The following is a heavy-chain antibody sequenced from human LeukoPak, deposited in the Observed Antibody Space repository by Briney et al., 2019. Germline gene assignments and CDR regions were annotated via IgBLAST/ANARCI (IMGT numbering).Heavy chain of an antibody. V-gene: IGHV4-4*02. D-gene: IGHD2-2*01. CDR1: GGSISSSNW. Sequence: PSETLSLTCAVSGGSISSSNWWSWVRQPPGKGLEWIGEIYHSGSTNYNPSLKSRVTISVDKSKNQFSLKLSSVTAADTAVYYCARDIVVVPAAPNDAFDIWGQGTMVTVSS. J-gene: IGHJ3*02. CDR2: IYHSGST. CDR3: ARDIVVVPAAPNDAFDI.